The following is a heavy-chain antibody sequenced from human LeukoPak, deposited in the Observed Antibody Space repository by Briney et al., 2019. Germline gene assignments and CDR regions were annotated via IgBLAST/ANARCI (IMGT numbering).Heavy chain of an antibody. V-gene: IGHV4-59*01. J-gene: IGHJ6*02. Sequence: SETLSLTCSVSSGSISSDYWAWIRQPPGKGLEWIGYMYYTGSTNYNPSLKSRVTISLATSKNQFSLKLSSVTAADTAVYYCARVSVVYGMDVWGRGTTVTVSS. CDR3: ARVSVVYGMDV. CDR2: MYYTGST. CDR1: SGSISSDY.